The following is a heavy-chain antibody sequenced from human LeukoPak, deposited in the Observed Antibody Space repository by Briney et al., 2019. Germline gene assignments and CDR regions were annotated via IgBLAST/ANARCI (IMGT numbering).Heavy chain of an antibody. CDR2: IKPDGSDK. J-gene: IGHJ3*02. V-gene: IGHV3-7*01. D-gene: IGHD5-24*01. Sequence: GGSLRLSCAASGFTFRSYAMSWVRQSPGKGLERVANIKPDGSDKYYVDSARGRFTVSRDNAKNSALLQMNSLRAEDTAIYYCATISAQTFDIWGQGTLVSVSS. CDR1: GFTFRSYA. CDR3: ATISAQTFDI.